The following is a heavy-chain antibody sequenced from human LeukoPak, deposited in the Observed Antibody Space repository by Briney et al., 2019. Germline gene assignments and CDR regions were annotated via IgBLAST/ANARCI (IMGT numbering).Heavy chain of an antibody. J-gene: IGHJ4*02. V-gene: IGHV1-69*04. Sequence: SVKVSCKASGGTFSSYAISWVRQAPGQGLEWMGRIIPILGIANYAQKFQGRVTITADKSTSTAYMELSSLISEDTAVYYCARGGATYYYDSSGYQPFDYWGQGTLVTVSS. CDR2: IIPILGIA. CDR1: GGTFSSYA. D-gene: IGHD3-22*01. CDR3: ARGGATYYYDSSGYQPFDY.